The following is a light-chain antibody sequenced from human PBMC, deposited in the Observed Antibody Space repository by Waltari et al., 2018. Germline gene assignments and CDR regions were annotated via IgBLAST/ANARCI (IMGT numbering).Light chain of an antibody. V-gene: IGLV7-43*01. J-gene: IGLJ2*01. Sequence: QTVVTQEPSLTVSPGGTVTLTCASNTGIVTSSFYPNWFQQKPGQVPRALIYSTTNGYTWTPARFSGSLLGGKAALTLSDVQSEDEAEYFCLLFFGDARIFGGGTKLTVL. CDR1: TGIVTSSFY. CDR2: STT. CDR3: LLFFGDARI.